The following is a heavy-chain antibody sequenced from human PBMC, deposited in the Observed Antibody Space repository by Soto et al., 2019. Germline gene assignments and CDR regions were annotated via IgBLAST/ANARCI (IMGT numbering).Heavy chain of an antibody. CDR1: GFTFSGFD. CDR2: IGTAGDT. D-gene: IGHD6-13*01. Sequence: PGESLKISCEASGFTFSGFDMHWVRQPTGKGLEWVSSIGTAGDTYYAVSVKGRFTISRDNAKNSLSLQMNSLRAGDMAVYFCAKSQEIGTHFFDSWGQGTQVTVS. CDR3: AKSQEIGTHFFDS. J-gene: IGHJ4*02. V-gene: IGHV3-13*01.